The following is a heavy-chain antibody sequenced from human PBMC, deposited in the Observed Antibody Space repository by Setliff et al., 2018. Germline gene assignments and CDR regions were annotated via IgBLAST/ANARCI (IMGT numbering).Heavy chain of an antibody. V-gene: IGHV3-7*01. CDR2: IKQGGGQT. D-gene: IGHD3-22*01. CDR3: ATDRNYYDSDTFYDAFDI. Sequence: GGSLRLSCAASGFTFSSYWMSWVRQAPGKGLEWVANIKQGGGQTYYEDSVKGRFTISRDNAKNSLYLQMNSLRAEDTALYYCATDRNYYDSDTFYDAFDIWGQGTMVTVSS. J-gene: IGHJ3*02. CDR1: GFTFSSYW.